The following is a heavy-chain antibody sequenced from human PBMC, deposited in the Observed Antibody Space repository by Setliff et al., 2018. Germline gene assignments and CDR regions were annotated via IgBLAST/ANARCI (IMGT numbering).Heavy chain of an antibody. CDR2: VDPEDGHT. V-gene: IGHV1-69-2*01. J-gene: IGHJ1*01. CDR1: GYTFTDYY. D-gene: IGHD3-9*01. CDR3: TTGLRHGVPYFDL. Sequence: ASVKVSCKASGYTFTDYYMHWVQQAPGKGLEWMGRVDPEDGHTKYAEKFQGRITISADMSLDIAHMELGSLTSEDTAVYYCTTGLRHGVPYFDLWGQGALVTVSS.